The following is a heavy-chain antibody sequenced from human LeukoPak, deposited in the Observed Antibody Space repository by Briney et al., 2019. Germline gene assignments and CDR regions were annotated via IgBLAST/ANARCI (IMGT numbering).Heavy chain of an antibody. V-gene: IGHV4-59*12. Sequence: QASETLSLTCTVSGGSISSYYWSWIRQPPGKGLEWIGYIYYSGSTYYNPSLKSRVTISVDTSKNQFSLKLSSVTAADTAVYYCARGYCSGGSCYSYYYYNYMDVWGKGTTVTVSS. CDR1: GGSISSYY. D-gene: IGHD2-15*01. CDR2: IYYSGST. CDR3: ARGYCSGGSCYSYYYYNYMDV. J-gene: IGHJ6*03.